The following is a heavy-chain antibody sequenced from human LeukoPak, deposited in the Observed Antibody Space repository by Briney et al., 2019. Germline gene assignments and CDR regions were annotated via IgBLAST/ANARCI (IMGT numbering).Heavy chain of an antibody. Sequence: SVKHPYKASGYTFTGYYMHWVRHAPGQGLEWMGRINPNSGDTNYAQKFQGRVTMTRDTSISTAYMELSRLRSDDTAVYYCARVHYYDSSGYYTNYYYGMVVWGQGTTVTVSS. D-gene: IGHD3-22*01. J-gene: IGHJ6*02. V-gene: IGHV1-2*06. CDR3: ARVHYYDSSGYYTNYYYGMVV. CDR1: GYTFTGYY. CDR2: INPNSGDT.